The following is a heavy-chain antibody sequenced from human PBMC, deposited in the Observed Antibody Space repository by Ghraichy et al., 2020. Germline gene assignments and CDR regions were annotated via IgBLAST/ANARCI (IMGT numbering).Heavy chain of an antibody. V-gene: IGHV4-4*07. CDR1: GGSISSYY. CDR2: IYTSGST. CDR3: ARDRFLEWLPPYMDV. D-gene: IGHD3-3*01. J-gene: IGHJ6*03. Sequence: SETLSLTCTVSGGSISSYYWSWIRQPAGKGLEWIGRIYTSGSTNYNPSLKSRVTMSVDTSKNQFSLKLSSVTAADTAVYYCARDRFLEWLPPYMDVWGKGTTVTVSS.